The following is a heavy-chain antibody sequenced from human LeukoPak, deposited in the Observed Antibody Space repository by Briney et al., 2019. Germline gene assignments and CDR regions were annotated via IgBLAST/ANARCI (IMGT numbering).Heavy chain of an antibody. J-gene: IGHJ4*02. CDR2: INHSGST. V-gene: IGHV4-34*01. Sequence: PSETLSLTCTVSGGSISSYYWSWIRQPPGKGLEWIGEINHSGSTNYNPSLKSRVTISVDTSKNQFSLKLSSVTAADTAVYYCARVSIAARRSALDYWGQGTLVTVSS. D-gene: IGHD6-6*01. CDR3: ARVSIAARRSALDY. CDR1: GGSISSYY.